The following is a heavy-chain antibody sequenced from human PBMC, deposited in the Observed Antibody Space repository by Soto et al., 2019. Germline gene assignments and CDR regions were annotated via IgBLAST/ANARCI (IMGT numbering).Heavy chain of an antibody. CDR3: AKDRLVNPSPIDY. CDR1: GFTFSSYA. Sequence: EVQLLESGGGLVQPGGSLRLSCAASGFTFSSYAMSWVRQAPGKGLEWVSSISDSGGGTYIADSVKGRFTISRDNPKNTLFLQMNSLKSDDTAVYYCAKDRLVNPSPIDYWGQGTLVTVSS. J-gene: IGHJ4*02. V-gene: IGHV3-23*01. CDR2: ISDSGGGT. D-gene: IGHD1-26*01.